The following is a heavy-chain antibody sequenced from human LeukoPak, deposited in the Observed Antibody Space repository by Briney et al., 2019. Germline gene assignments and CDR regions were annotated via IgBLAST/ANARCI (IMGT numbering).Heavy chain of an antibody. Sequence: SETLSLTCAVYGGSFSGYYWSWIRQPPGKGLEWIGEINHSGSTNYNPSLKSRVTISVDTSKNQFSLKLSSVTAADTAVYYCATWDGSGSTPASLDYWGQGTLVTVSS. J-gene: IGHJ4*02. V-gene: IGHV4-34*01. CDR3: ATWDGSGSTPASLDY. CDR2: INHSGST. D-gene: IGHD3-10*01. CDR1: GGSFSGYY.